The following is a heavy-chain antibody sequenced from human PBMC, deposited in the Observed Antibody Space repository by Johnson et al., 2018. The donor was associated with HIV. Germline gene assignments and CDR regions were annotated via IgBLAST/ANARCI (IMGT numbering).Heavy chain of an antibody. CDR1: GFTFSSYA. Sequence: QVQLVESGGGVVQPGRSLRLSCAASGFTFSSYAMHWVRQAPGKGLEWVAVISYDGSNKYYADSVKGRFTISRDNSKNTLYLQMNSLRAEDTALYYCAGLVVRGSAGAFDIWGQGTMVTVSS. J-gene: IGHJ3*02. CDR3: AGLVVRGSAGAFDI. V-gene: IGHV3-30-3*01. D-gene: IGHD2-8*02. CDR2: ISYDGSNK.